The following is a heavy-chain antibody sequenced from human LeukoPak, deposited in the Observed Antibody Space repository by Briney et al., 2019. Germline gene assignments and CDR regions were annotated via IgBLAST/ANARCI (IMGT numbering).Heavy chain of an antibody. CDR2: IYTSGST. D-gene: IGHD3-10*01. V-gene: IGHV4-39*07. J-gene: IGHJ5*02. CDR1: GGSISSSSYY. Sequence: PSETLSLTCTVSGGSISSSSYYWGWIRQPPGKGLEWIGRIYTSGSTNYNPSLKSRVTMSVDTSKNQFSLKLSSVTAADTAVYYCARCMVRGVIEWFDPWGQGTLVTVSS. CDR3: ARCMVRGVIEWFDP.